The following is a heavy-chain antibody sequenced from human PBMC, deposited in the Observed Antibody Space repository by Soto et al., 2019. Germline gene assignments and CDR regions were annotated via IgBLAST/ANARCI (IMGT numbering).Heavy chain of an antibody. V-gene: IGHV3-74*01. CDR3: ARDSGSYADY. D-gene: IGHD1-26*01. Sequence: EVQLVESGGGLVQPGGSLRLSCAASGFTFSSYWMHWVRQAPGKGLVWVSHINSDGSSTDYADSVKGRFTISRDNAKNTLYLQMNSLRAEDTAVYYCARDSGSYADYWGQGTLVTVSS. CDR2: INSDGSST. CDR1: GFTFSSYW. J-gene: IGHJ4*02.